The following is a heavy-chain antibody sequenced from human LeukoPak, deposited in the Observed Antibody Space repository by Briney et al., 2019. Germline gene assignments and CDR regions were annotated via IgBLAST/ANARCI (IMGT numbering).Heavy chain of an antibody. CDR2: ISAYNGNT. CDR3: AREVLTIFGVGSHSNFDY. V-gene: IGHV1-18*01. Sequence: ASVKVSCKASGYTFTSYGISWVRQAPGQGLEWMGWISAYNGNTNYAQKLQGRVTMTTDTSTSTAYMELRSLRSDDTAVYYCAREVLTIFGVGSHSNFDYWGQGTLVTVSS. D-gene: IGHD3-3*01. J-gene: IGHJ4*02. CDR1: GYTFTSYG.